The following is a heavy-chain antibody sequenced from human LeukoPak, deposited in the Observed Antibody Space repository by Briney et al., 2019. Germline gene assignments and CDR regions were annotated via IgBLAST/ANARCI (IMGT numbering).Heavy chain of an antibody. J-gene: IGHJ4*02. CDR3: VGNFDC. CDR2: ISYDGSNK. V-gene: IGHV3-30*03. CDR1: GFIFSSYG. Sequence: SGGSLRLSCAASGFIFSSYGMHWVRQAPGKGLEWVAVISYDGSNKYYADSVKGRFTISRDNSKNTLYLQMNSLRAEDTAVYYCVGNFDCWGQGTLVTVSS.